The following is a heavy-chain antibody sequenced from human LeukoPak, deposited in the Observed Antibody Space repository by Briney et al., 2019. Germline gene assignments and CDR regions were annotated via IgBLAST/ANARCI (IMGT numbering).Heavy chain of an antibody. Sequence: SETLSLTCTVSGGSISSGGHYWSWIRQHPGKGLEWIGYINYSGSTNYNPSLKSRVTISVDTSKNQFSLKLSSVTAADTAVYYCARGITGSYSNNWFDPWGQGTLVTVSS. V-gene: IGHV4-31*03. D-gene: IGHD1-26*01. CDR1: GGSISSGGHY. J-gene: IGHJ5*02. CDR2: INYSGST. CDR3: ARGITGSYSNNWFDP.